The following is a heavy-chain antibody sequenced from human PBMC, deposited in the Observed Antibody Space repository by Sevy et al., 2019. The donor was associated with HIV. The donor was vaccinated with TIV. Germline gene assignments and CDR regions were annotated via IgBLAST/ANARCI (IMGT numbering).Heavy chain of an antibody. CDR3: ARLRTRITIFGVVIPNWFDP. D-gene: IGHD3-3*01. V-gene: IGHV4-34*01. CDR1: GGSFSGYY. CDR2: INHSGST. J-gene: IGHJ5*02. Sequence: SETLSLTCAVYGGSFSGYYWSWIRQPPGKGLEWIGEINHSGSTNYNPSLKSRVTISVDTSKNQFSLKLGSVTAADTAVYYCARLRTRITIFGVVIPNWFDPWGQGTLVTVSS.